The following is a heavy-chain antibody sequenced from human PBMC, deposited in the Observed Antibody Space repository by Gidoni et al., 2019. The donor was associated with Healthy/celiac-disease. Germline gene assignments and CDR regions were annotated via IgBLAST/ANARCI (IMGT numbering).Heavy chain of an antibody. CDR1: GGSFSGYS. D-gene: IGHD4-17*01. CDR2: INHSGST. V-gene: IGHV4-34*01. J-gene: IGHJ3*02. Sequence: QVQLQQWGAGLLKPSETLSLTCAVYGGSFSGYSWSWIRQPPGKGLEWIGEINHSGSTNYNPSLKSRVTISVDTSKNQFSLKLSSVTAADTAMYYCARGRNIGGLRWRRGDAFDIWGQGTMVTVSS. CDR3: ARGRNIGGLRWRRGDAFDI.